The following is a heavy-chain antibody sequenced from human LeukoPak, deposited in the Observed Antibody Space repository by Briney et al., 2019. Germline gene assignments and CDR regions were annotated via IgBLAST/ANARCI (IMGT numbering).Heavy chain of an antibody. V-gene: IGHV4-4*02. CDR1: GGSISSSNW. CDR2: IYYSGST. Sequence: SETLSLTCAVSGGSISSSNWWSWVRQPPGKGLEGIGYIYYSGSTNYNPSLKSRVTISVDTSKNQFSLKLSSVTAADTAVYYCARSSGSGYYYDSSGYSDYYYYYMDVRGKGTTVTISS. J-gene: IGHJ6*03. CDR3: ARSSGSGYYYDSSGYSDYYYYYMDV. D-gene: IGHD3-22*01.